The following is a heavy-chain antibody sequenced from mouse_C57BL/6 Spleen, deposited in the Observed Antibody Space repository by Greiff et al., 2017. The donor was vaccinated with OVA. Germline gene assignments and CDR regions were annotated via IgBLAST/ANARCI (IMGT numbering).Heavy chain of an antibody. CDR1: GYTFTSYG. CDR3: ARSRITTGVGDY. CDR2: IYPRSGNT. J-gene: IGHJ2*01. D-gene: IGHD1-1*01. V-gene: IGHV1-81*01. Sequence: VQLQESGAELARPGASVKLSCKASGYTFTSYGISWVKQRTGQGLEWIGEIYPRSGNTYYNEKFKGKATLTADKSSSTAYMELRSLTSEDSAVYFCARSRITTGVGDYGGQGTTLTVSS.